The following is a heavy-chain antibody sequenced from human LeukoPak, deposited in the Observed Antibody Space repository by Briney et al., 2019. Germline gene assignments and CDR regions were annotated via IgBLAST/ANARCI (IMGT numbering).Heavy chain of an antibody. CDR2: IRAKPNNYAT. Sequence: GGSLRLSCAASGFRFSDSVMHWVRQASGKGLEWVGHIRAKPNNYATAYAASVKGRFTITRDDSKNTAYLQMSSLKTEDTAVYYCTRLSSGWYRFDPWGQGTLVTVSS. CDR1: GFRFSDSV. J-gene: IGHJ5*02. CDR3: TRLSSGWYRFDP. V-gene: IGHV3-73*01. D-gene: IGHD6-19*01.